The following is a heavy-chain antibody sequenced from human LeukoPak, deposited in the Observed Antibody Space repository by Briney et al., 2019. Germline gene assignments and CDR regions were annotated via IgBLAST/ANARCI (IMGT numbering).Heavy chain of an antibody. D-gene: IGHD6-6*01. CDR3: AKSELALLTSILGYYMDV. Sequence: PGGSLRLSCAASGFTFSSYGMHWVRQAPGKGLEWVAVISYDGSNKYYADSVKGRFTTSRDHSKKPLYLQMNRLRAEDTAVYYCAKSELALLTSILGYYMDVWGKGTTVTVSS. CDR2: ISYDGSNK. V-gene: IGHV3-30*18. J-gene: IGHJ6*03. CDR1: GFTFSSYG.